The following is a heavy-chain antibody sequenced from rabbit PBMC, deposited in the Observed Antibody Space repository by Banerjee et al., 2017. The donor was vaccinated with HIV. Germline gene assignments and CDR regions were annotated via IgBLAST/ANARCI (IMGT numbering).Heavy chain of an antibody. Sequence: QSLEESGGGLVQPEGSLTLTCTASGFDLSSYYYMCWVRQAPGKGLEWIACTSSGSTYYASWAKGRFTISKASSTTVTLQMTSLTAADTASYFCARDLAGVIGWNFNLWGPGTLVTVS. CDR2: TSSGST. CDR3: ARDLAGVIGWNFNL. V-gene: IGHV1S40*01. J-gene: IGHJ4*01. D-gene: IGHD4-1*01. CDR1: GFDLSSYYY.